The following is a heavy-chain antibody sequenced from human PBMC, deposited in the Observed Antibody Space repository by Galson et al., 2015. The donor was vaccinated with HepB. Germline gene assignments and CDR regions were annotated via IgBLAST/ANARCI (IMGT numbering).Heavy chain of an antibody. V-gene: IGHV3-30*18. CDR2: ISYDGSNE. D-gene: IGHD5-18*01. Sequence: SLRLSCAASGFTFSSYGMHWVRQAPGKGLEWVALISYDGSNEHYADSVKGRFTFSRDSSKNTLYLQMNSLRAEDTAVYYCAKPITLYSYAIQGFDYWGQGTLVTVSS. J-gene: IGHJ4*02. CDR3: AKPITLYSYAIQGFDY. CDR1: GFTFSSYG.